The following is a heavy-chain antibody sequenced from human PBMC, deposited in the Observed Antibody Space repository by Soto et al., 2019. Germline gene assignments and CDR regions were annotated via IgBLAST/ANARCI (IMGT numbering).Heavy chain of an antibody. CDR3: TKSSGGSSSVGMDY. J-gene: IGHJ4*02. CDR1: GFTFSSYA. Sequence: GGSLRLSCAASGFTFSSYAMSWVRQAPGKGLEWVSAISGSGGSTYYADSVKGRFTISRDNSKNTLYLQMTALTIEDSSVYYCTKSSGGSSSVGMDYWGQGTRVTVSS. D-gene: IGHD6-6*01. CDR2: ISGSGGST. V-gene: IGHV3-23*01.